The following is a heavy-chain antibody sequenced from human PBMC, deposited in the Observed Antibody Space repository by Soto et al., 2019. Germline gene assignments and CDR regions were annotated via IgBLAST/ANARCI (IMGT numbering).Heavy chain of an antibody. CDR3: ARGTTTFQREDRLDY. Sequence: PGGSLRLSCAASGFTFSGYSMNWVRQGPGKGLEWVSSISTSSLHIYYADSVKGRFTISRDNVRDSLYLQMNSLRAEDTAVYFCARGTTTFQREDRLDYWGQGTLVTVSS. J-gene: IGHJ4*02. V-gene: IGHV3-21*01. CDR2: ISTSSLHI. CDR1: GFTFSGYS. D-gene: IGHD1-1*01.